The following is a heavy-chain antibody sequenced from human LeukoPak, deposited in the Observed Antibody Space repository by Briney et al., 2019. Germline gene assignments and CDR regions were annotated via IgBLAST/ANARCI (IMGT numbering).Heavy chain of an antibody. CDR2: ISGSGGST. Sequence: PGGSLRLSCAASGFTFSSYAMSWVRQAPGKGLEWVSAISGSGGSTYYADSVKGRFTISSDNSKNTLYLQMNSLRAEDTAVYYCAKDHYDYVWGSYRFDYWGQGTLVTVSS. D-gene: IGHD3-16*02. CDR3: AKDHYDYVWGSYRFDY. J-gene: IGHJ4*02. V-gene: IGHV3-23*01. CDR1: GFTFSSYA.